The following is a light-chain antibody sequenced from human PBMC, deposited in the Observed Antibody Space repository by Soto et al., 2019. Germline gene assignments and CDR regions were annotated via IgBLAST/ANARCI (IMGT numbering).Light chain of an antibody. CDR3: QQYGSSSWT. CDR2: GAS. CDR1: QSVSSSY. J-gene: IGKJ1*01. V-gene: IGKV3-20*01. Sequence: EIVLTQSPGTLSLSPGERATLSCMASQSVSSSYLAWYQQKPGQAPRLLIYGASSRATGIPDRFSGSGSGTDFTLTISRPEPEDFAVYYCQQYGSSSWTCGQGTKVDIK.